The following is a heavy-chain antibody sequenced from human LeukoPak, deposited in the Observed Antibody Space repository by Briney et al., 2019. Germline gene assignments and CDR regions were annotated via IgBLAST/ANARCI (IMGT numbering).Heavy chain of an antibody. D-gene: IGHD3/OR15-3a*01. CDR2: ISSSGSTI. CDR1: GFTFSDYY. Sequence: GGSLRLSCAASGFTFSDYYMSWIRQAPGKGLEWVSYISSSGSTIYYADSVKGRFTISRDNSKNTLYLQMNSLRAEDTAVYYCARDGDFWTPTIYNYYMDVWGKGTTVTVSS. J-gene: IGHJ6*03. CDR3: ARDGDFWTPTIYNYYMDV. V-gene: IGHV3-11*04.